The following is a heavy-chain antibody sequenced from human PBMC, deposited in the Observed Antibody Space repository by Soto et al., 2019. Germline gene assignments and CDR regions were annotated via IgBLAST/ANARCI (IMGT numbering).Heavy chain of an antibody. CDR1: GFTFSSYG. D-gene: IGHD2-15*01. Sequence: GGSLRLSCAASGFTFSSYGMHWVRQAPGKGLEWVAVISYDGSNKYYADSVKGRFTISRDNSKNTLYLQMNSLRAEDTAVYYCALLTEDIVVVVAASEGYYFDYWGQGTLVTVSS. CDR2: ISYDGSNK. CDR3: ALLTEDIVVVVAASEGYYFDY. J-gene: IGHJ4*02. V-gene: IGHV3-30*03.